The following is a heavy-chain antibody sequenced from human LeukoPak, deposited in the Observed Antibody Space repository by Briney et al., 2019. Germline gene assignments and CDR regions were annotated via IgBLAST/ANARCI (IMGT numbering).Heavy chain of an antibody. CDR3: ARGGIITMVRGVINENYYYYMDV. D-gene: IGHD3-10*01. V-gene: IGHV1-69*05. J-gene: IGHJ6*03. CDR1: GGTFSSYA. CDR2: IIPIFGTA. Sequence: SVKVSCKASGGTFSSYAISWVRQALGQGLEWMGGIIPIFGTANYAQKFQGRVTITTDESTSTAYMELSSLRSEDTAVYYCARGGIITMVRGVINENYYYYMDVWGKGTTVTVSS.